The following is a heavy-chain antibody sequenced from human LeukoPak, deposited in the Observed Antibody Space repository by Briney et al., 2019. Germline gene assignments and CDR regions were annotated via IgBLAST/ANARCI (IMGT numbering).Heavy chain of an antibody. D-gene: IGHD6-13*01. CDR3: AKHKGAGSRYSYSMDV. J-gene: IGHJ6*03. Sequence: PGWSLRLSCAASGFTFVTFAMGWLRQAPGKGREWVSTISGSGGGTYYADSVKGRFTISRDNSKNTLYLQMNSLRAEDTAVYYCAKHKGAGSRYSYSMDVWGKGATVTVSS. V-gene: IGHV3-23*01. CDR2: ISGSGGGT. CDR1: GFTFVTFA.